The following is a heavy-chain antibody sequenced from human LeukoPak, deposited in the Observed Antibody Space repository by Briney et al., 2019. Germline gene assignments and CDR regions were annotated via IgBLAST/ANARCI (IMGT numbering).Heavy chain of an antibody. CDR2: ISSSGRTI. CDR3: ARDFYVDGFSDAFDI. J-gene: IGHJ3*02. D-gene: IGHD3-16*01. Sequence: GGSLRLSCAASGFTFSSYEMNWVRQAPGKGLEWVSYISSSGRTIYYADSVKGRFTISRDNAKNSLYLQMTSLRAEDTAVYYCARDFYVDGFSDAFDIWGQGTMVTVSS. CDR1: GFTFSSYE. V-gene: IGHV3-48*03.